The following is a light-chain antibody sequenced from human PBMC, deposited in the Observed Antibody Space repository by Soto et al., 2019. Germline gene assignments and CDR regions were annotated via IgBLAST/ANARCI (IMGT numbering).Light chain of an antibody. CDR1: QDISRF. J-gene: IGKJ2*01. Sequence: DVQMTQSPSAMSASVGDRVTITCRASQDISRFVAWFQQKPGKAPERLIYDTSTLQVGVPSRFRGGGCWRELALAISGLQPEDFATYYCLQHNSYQYTVGHGTKVDIK. CDR2: DTS. V-gene: IGKV1-17*03. CDR3: LQHNSYQYT.